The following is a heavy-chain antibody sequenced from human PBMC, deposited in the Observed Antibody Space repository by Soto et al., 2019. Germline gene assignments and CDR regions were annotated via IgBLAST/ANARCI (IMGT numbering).Heavy chain of an antibody. CDR3: ARNKQRSGYDYEGTFDM. Sequence: GGSLRLSCGASGFTSSNYWMHWVRQAPGEGLVWVSRINGYGSSTSYAESVKGRFTISRDNAKSTLYLQMNSLRAEDTAVYYCARNKQRSGYDYEGTFDMWGQGALVTVSS. CDR2: INGYGSST. V-gene: IGHV3-74*01. J-gene: IGHJ3*02. D-gene: IGHD5-12*01. CDR1: GFTSSNYW.